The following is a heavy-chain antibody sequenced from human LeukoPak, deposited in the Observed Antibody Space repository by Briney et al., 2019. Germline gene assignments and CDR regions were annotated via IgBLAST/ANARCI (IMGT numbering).Heavy chain of an antibody. D-gene: IGHD6-6*01. CDR3: ASPSISSSTYDY. V-gene: IGHV4-39*01. CDR1: GGSISSSTYY. Sequence: SETLSLTCTVSGGSISSSTYYWGWLRQPPGKGLEWIGSINYSGNTYYNPSLKSRVTISVDTSNNQFSLKVSSVTAADTAVYYCASPSISSSTYDYWGQGTLVTVSS. J-gene: IGHJ4*02. CDR2: INYSGNT.